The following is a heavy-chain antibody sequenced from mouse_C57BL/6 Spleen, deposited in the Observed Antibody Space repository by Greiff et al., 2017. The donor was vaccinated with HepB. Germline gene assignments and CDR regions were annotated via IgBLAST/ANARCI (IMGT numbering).Heavy chain of an antibody. CDR3: ARSPYYGSSYCYFDV. Sequence: QVQLQQPGAELVRPGSSVKLSCKASGYTFTSYWMHWVKQRPIQGLEWIGNIDPSDSETHYNQKFKDKATLTVDKSSSTAYMQLSSLTSGDSAVYYCARSPYYGSSYCYFDVWGTGTTVTVSS. CDR2: IDPSDSET. V-gene: IGHV1-52*01. CDR1: GYTFTSYW. D-gene: IGHD1-1*02. J-gene: IGHJ1*03.